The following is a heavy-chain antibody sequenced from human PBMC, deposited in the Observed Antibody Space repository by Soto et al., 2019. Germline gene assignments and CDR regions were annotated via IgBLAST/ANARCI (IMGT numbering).Heavy chain of an antibody. CDR1: GYSFTTYW. V-gene: IGHV5-51*01. CDR2: IYPGDSDT. Sequence: PGESLKISCKGSGYSFTTYWIVWVRQMPGKGLEWMGIIYPGDSDTRYSPSFQGQVTISADKSGRTAYLQWRSLKASDTAIYYCARPRTAGGYYYFGMDVWGQGTTVTVSS. J-gene: IGHJ6*02. CDR3: ARPRTAGGYYYFGMDV.